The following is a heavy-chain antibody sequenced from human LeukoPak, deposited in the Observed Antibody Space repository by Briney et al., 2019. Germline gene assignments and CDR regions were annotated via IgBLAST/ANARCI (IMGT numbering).Heavy chain of an antibody. CDR2: ISAYNGNT. J-gene: IGHJ4*02. CDR3: ARVSAFGRFIAAAGTAPSY. V-gene: IGHV1-18*01. D-gene: IGHD6-13*01. Sequence: GASVKVSCKASGYTFTSYDINWVRQAPGQGLEWMGWISAYNGNTNYAQKLQGRVTMTTDTSTSTAYMELRSLRSDDTAVYYCARVSAFGRFIAAAGTAPSYWGQGTLVTVSS. CDR1: GYTFTSYD.